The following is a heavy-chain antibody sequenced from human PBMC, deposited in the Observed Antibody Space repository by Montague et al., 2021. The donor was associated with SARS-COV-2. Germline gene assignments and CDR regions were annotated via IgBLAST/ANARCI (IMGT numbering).Heavy chain of an antibody. J-gene: IGHJ4*02. CDR2: IDWDDDK. Sequence: PALVKPTQTLTLTCTFSGFSLSTSGMCVSRIRQPPGKALEWLALIDWDDDKYYSTSLKTRLTISKDASKNQVVLTMTNMDPVDTATYYCARMMYDILTGYYIGFDYWGQGTLVTVSS. CDR1: GFSLSTSGMC. D-gene: IGHD3-9*01. V-gene: IGHV2-70*01. CDR3: ARMMYDILTGYYIGFDY.